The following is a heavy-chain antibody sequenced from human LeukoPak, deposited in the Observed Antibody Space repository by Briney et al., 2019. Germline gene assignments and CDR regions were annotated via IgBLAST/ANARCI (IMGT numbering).Heavy chain of an antibody. Sequence: SETLSLTCTVSGGSISSGGYYWSWIRQHPGKGLEWIGYIYYSGSTYYNPSLKSRVTISVDTSKNQFSPKLSSVTAADTAVYYCARAPGPAAITFDYWGQGTLVTVSS. D-gene: IGHD2-2*01. CDR1: GGSISSGGYY. V-gene: IGHV4-31*03. CDR2: IYYSGST. J-gene: IGHJ4*02. CDR3: ARAPGPAAITFDY.